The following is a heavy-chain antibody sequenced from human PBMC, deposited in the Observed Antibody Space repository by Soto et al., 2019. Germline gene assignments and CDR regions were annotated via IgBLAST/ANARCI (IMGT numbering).Heavy chain of an antibody. Sequence: ASVKVSCKASGYTFTSYGISWVRQAPGQGLEWMGWISAYNGNTNYAQKLQGRVTMTADKSTSTAYMELSSLRSEDTAVYYCARGLYSGYDFDYWGQGTLVTVSS. CDR1: GYTFTSYG. CDR3: ARGLYSGYDFDY. D-gene: IGHD5-12*01. J-gene: IGHJ4*02. V-gene: IGHV1-18*01. CDR2: ISAYNGNT.